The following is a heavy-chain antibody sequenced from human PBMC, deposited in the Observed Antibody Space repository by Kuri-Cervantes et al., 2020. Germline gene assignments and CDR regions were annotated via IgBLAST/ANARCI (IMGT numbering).Heavy chain of an antibody. D-gene: IGHD5-18*01. J-gene: IGHJ6*02. CDR2: ISYDGSNK. CDR1: GFTFSSYG. V-gene: IGHV3-30*03. CDR3: ARDQRGYSYGSSGRYYYYGMDV. Sequence: LSLTCASSGFTFSSYGMHWVRQAPGKGLEWVAVISYDGSNKYYADSVKDRFTISRDNSKNTLYLQMNSLRAEDTAVYYCARDQRGYSYGSSGRYYYYGMDVWGQGTTVTVSS.